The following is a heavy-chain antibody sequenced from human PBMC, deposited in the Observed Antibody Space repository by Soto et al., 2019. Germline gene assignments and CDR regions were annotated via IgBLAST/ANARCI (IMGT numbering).Heavy chain of an antibody. CDR1: GFTFSNYW. V-gene: IGHV3-7*01. D-gene: IGHD2-21*01. CDR3: ASARHIGP. Sequence: GGSLRLSCAASGFTFSNYWMSWVRQSPGKGLEWVANIKQDGSESNYADSVKGRFTISRDNAENSLYLQMTSLRAEDTAVYYCASARHIGPWGQGTLVTVSS. J-gene: IGHJ5*02. CDR2: IKQDGSES.